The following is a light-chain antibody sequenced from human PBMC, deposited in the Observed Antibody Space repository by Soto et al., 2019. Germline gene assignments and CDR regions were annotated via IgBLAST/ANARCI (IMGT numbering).Light chain of an antibody. J-gene: IGLJ1*01. CDR1: SSDVGSYNL. V-gene: IGLV2-23*01. CDR2: QGG. Sequence: QSALTQAASVSCAPGEALTISCPGTSSDVGSYNLLSWYQHHPGKVPKLIIYQGGQRPSGGSSRFSGSKSGNTASLTISGLQAEHEDEYFCHSYAGSSTLFVFGTGTKVTVL. CDR3: HSYAGSSTLFV.